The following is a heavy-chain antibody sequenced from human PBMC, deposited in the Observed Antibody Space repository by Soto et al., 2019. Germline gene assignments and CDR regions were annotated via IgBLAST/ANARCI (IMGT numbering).Heavy chain of an antibody. CDR2: ISVSSTYT. V-gene: IGHV3-11*06. Sequence: LRLSCAASGFRFIDYYMGWVRQAPGKGLEWVSYISVSSTYTNHGDSVKGRFTISRDNAENSLYLQMNSLRAEDTAVYYCVRLRDCSSGICSDGMDVWGQGTTVTVSS. D-gene: IGHD2-8*01. CDR3: VRLRDCSSGICSDGMDV. CDR1: GFRFIDYY. J-gene: IGHJ6*02.